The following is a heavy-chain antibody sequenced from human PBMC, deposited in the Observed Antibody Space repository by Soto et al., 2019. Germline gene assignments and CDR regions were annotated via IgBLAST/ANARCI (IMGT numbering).Heavy chain of an antibody. CDR1: GYAFTTYG. V-gene: IGHV1-18*01. CDR2: ISAHNGNT. CDR3: ARGRYGDY. Sequence: QVQLVQSGAEVKKPGASVKVSCKGSGYAFTTYGITWVRQAPGQGLEWMGWISAHNGNTNYAQKLQGRVIVTRDTSTSTAYMELRSLRSDDTAVYYCARGRYGDYWGQGALVTVSS. J-gene: IGHJ4*02. D-gene: IGHD1-1*01.